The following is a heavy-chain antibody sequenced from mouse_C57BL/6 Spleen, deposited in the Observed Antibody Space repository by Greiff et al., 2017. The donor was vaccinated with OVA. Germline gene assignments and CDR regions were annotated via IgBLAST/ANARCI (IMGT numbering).Heavy chain of an antibody. Sequence: VQLQQSGAELVRPGASVKLSCTASGFNIKDYYMHWVKQRPEQGLEWIGRIDPEDGDTEYAPKFQGKATMTADTSSNTAYLQRSSLTSEDTAVYYCTSYGPAGFAYWGQGTLVTVSA. D-gene: IGHD1-1*02. CDR3: TSYGPAGFAY. V-gene: IGHV14-1*01. CDR1: GFNIKDYY. CDR2: IDPEDGDT. J-gene: IGHJ3*01.